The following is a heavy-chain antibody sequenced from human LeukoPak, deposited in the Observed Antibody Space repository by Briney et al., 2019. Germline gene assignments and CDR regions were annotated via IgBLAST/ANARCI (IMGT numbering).Heavy chain of an antibody. CDR3: SRLGDSYYYYMDV. CDR2: IYYSGST. D-gene: IGHD2-21*01. V-gene: IGHV4-39*01. J-gene: IGHJ6*03. Sequence: SETLSLTCTVSGGSISSSIYYWGWIRQPPGKGLEWIGSIYYSGSTYYNPSLKSRVTISVDTSKNQLSLKLSSVTAADTAVYYSSRLGDSYYYYMDVWGKGTTVTVSS. CDR1: GGSISSSIYY.